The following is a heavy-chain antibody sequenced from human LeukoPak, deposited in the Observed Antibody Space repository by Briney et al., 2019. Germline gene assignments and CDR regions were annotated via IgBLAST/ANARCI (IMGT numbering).Heavy chain of an antibody. V-gene: IGHV1-2*02. J-gene: IGHJ3*02. CDR2: INPNSGGT. D-gene: IGHD1-26*01. Sequence: ASMKVSCKASGYTFTGYYMHWVRQAPGQGLEWMGWINPNSGGTNYAQKFQGRVTITADKFTSTAHMELSSLRPEDTAVYYCAKESGRGYSGNLATFDIWGQGTMVTVSS. CDR3: AKESGRGYSGNLATFDI. CDR1: GYTFTGYY.